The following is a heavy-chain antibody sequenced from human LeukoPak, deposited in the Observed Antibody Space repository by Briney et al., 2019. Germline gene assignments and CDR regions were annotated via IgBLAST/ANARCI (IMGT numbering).Heavy chain of an antibody. J-gene: IGHJ4*02. CDR1: GFTFSSYS. V-gene: IGHV3-21*01. D-gene: IGHD5-18*01. CDR3: ARVVDTHFDY. CDR2: ISSTGSYI. Sequence: GGSLRLSCGASGFTFSSYSMNWVRQAPGKGLEWVSSISSTGSYIYYADSVKGRFTISRDNAKNSLFLQMSSLRAEDTAVYYCARVVDTHFDYWGQGTMVTVSP.